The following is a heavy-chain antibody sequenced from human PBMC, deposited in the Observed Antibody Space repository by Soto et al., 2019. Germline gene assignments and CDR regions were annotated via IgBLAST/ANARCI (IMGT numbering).Heavy chain of an antibody. CDR2: ISSSSSTI. Sequence: GGSLRLSCAASGFTFSSYSMNWVRQAPGKGLEWVSYISSSSSTIYYADSVKGRFTISRDNAKNSLYLQMNSLRAEDTAVYYCARVLGYYDILTGYADYWGQGTLVTVSS. CDR1: GFTFSSYS. V-gene: IGHV3-48*01. CDR3: ARVLGYYDILTGYADY. J-gene: IGHJ4*02. D-gene: IGHD3-9*01.